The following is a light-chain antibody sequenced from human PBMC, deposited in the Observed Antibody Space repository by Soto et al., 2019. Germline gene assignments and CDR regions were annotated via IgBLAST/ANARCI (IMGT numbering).Light chain of an antibody. CDR3: HHYGSSPPYT. CDR2: GAS. Sequence: EIVLTQSPDTLSLSPGERATVSCRASQSVSNNDLAWYQQRPGQAPRPLLYGASTRPTGIPDRFSGSGSGTEFTLTISRLEPEDFAVYYCHHYGSSPPYTFGQGTKLDIK. J-gene: IGKJ2*01. V-gene: IGKV3-20*01. CDR1: QSVSNND.